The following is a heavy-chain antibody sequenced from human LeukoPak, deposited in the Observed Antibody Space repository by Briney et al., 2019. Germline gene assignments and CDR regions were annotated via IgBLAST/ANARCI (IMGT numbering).Heavy chain of an antibody. CDR1: GGSISSYY. CDR3: ARVIDVAAAGYFDS. V-gene: IGHV4-4*07. CDR2: IYTSGST. Sequence: KSSETLSLTCTVSGGSISSYYWSWIRQPAGKGLEWIGRIYTSGSTNYNPSLKSRVTISVDTSKNQFSLKLSSVTAADTALYYCARVIDVAAAGYFDSWGQGTQVTVSS. J-gene: IGHJ4*02. D-gene: IGHD6-13*01.